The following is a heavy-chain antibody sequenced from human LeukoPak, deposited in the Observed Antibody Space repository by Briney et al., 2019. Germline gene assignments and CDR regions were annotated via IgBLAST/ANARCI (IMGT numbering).Heavy chain of an antibody. J-gene: IGHJ4*02. D-gene: IGHD3-22*01. CDR1: GFTLISYA. Sequence: PGGSLRLSCAASGFTLISYAMSWVRQAPGEGREWVSGISGSGGDTYYADSVKGRFTISTDNTKTTLYLQMNSLRAEDTAVYYCTKGPQVGSGYHPDYWGQGTLVTVSS. CDR2: ISGSGGDT. V-gene: IGHV3-23*01. CDR3: TKGPQVGSGYHPDY.